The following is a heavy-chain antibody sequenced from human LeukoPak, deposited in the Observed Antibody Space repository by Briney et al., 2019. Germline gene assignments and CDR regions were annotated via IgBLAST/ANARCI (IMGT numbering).Heavy chain of an antibody. J-gene: IGHJ4*02. D-gene: IGHD2-21*02. V-gene: IGHV3-7*01. Sequence: PGGSLRLSCAASGFTFSTYAFTWLRQAPGKGLEWVANIKQDGSEKYYVDSVKGRFTISRDNAKNSLYLQMNSLGAEGTAVYYCAREQAYCGGDCYSTFDYWGQGTLVTVSS. CDR3: AREQAYCGGDCYSTFDY. CDR1: GFTFSTYA. CDR2: IKQDGSEK.